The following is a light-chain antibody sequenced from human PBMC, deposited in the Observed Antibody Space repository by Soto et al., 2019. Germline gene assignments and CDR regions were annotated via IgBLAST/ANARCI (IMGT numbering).Light chain of an antibody. CDR2: WAS. CDR3: QQYYSTPLT. CDR1: QSVLYSSNNKNY. V-gene: IGKV4-1*01. J-gene: IGKJ4*01. Sequence: DIVMTQSPDSLAVSLGERATINCKSSQSVLYSSNNKNYLAWYQQKPGQPPKLLIYWASTRESGVPDRFSGSGSGKDFTLTNSSLQAEDVAGYYCQQYYSTPLTFGGGTKVEIK.